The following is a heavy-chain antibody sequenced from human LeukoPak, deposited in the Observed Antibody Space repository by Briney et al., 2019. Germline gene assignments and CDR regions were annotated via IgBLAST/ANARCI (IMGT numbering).Heavy chain of an antibody. CDR3: ARGHNPHYYDSSGNPYYFDH. D-gene: IGHD3-22*01. CDR2: IYYSGST. Sequence: PSETLSLTCTISYGPISSSYWSWIRQPPGKALEWIGYIYYSGSTKYNPSLKSRVTISLDTSKNQFSLKVNSVTAADTAVYYCARGHNPHYYDSSGNPYYFDHWGQGTLVTVSS. J-gene: IGHJ4*02. V-gene: IGHV4-59*01. CDR1: YGPISSSY.